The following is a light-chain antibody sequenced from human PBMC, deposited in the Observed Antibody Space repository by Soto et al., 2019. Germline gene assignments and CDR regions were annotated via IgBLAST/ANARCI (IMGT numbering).Light chain of an antibody. CDR1: QSVGSGY. CDR2: RTS. V-gene: IGKV3-20*01. J-gene: IGKJ5*01. CDR3: QQYDRSPHS. Sequence: EIVLTQSPGTLSLSPGETATLSCRASQSVGSGYLAWHQQKPGQAPRLLIDRTSARATGIPDRFSGSGSGADFTLTITGLEPEDFGVYYCQQYDRSPHSFGQGTRVEIK.